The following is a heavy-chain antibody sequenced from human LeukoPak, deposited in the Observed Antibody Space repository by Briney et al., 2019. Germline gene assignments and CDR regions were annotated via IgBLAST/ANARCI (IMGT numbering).Heavy chain of an antibody. D-gene: IGHD3-10*02. CDR2: IKQDGSEK. Sequence: GGSLRLSCVGFGFRFSHYGMSWVRQAPGKGLEWVANIKQDGSEKYYVDSVKGRFTISRDNAKNSLYLQMNSLRAEDTAVYYCAELGITMVGGVWGKGTTVTISS. J-gene: IGHJ6*04. CDR1: GFRFSHYG. CDR3: AELGITMVGGV. V-gene: IGHV3-7*01.